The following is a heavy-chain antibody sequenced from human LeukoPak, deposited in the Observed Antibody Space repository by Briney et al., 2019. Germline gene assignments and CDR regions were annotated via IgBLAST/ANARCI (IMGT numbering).Heavy chain of an antibody. CDR2: ICSAGST. J-gene: IGHJ4*02. CDR3: AKETDLSSGWSSQGFDY. D-gene: IGHD6-13*01. CDR1: GFTVSSTC. Sequence: GGSLRLSCAASGFTVSSTCMSWVRQAPGKGLEWVSVICSAGSTYYAGSVKGRFTISRDNSNNTLFLQMDTLRAEDTAVYYCAKETDLSSGWSSQGFDYWGQGTLVTVSS. V-gene: IGHV3-66*01.